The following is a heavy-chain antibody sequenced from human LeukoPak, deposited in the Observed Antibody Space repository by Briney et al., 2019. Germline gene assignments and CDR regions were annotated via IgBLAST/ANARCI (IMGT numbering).Heavy chain of an antibody. Sequence: QPGGSLRLSCAASGFIFSSYWMNWVRQAPGKGLEWVANIKQDGSGKYYVDSVKGRFTISRDNAKNSLYLQMNSLRVEDTAVYYCAPGGVAGDFWGQGTLVTVSS. D-gene: IGHD6-19*01. CDR2: IKQDGSGK. V-gene: IGHV3-7*01. CDR3: APGGVAGDF. J-gene: IGHJ4*02. CDR1: GFIFSSYW.